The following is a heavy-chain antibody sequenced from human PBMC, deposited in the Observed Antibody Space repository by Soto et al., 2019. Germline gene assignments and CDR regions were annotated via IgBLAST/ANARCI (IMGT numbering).Heavy chain of an antibody. Sequence: EVQLLESGGGLVQPGGSLRLSCAASGFTFSSYAMSWVRQAPGKGLEWVSAISGSGGSTYCADSVKGRFTISRNNSKNTLYLQMNSLRAEDTAVYYCAHGVRTSGAMDYWGQGTLVTVSS. CDR1: GFTFSSYA. J-gene: IGHJ4*02. CDR3: AHGVRTSGAMDY. D-gene: IGHD3-3*01. CDR2: ISGSGGST. V-gene: IGHV3-23*01.